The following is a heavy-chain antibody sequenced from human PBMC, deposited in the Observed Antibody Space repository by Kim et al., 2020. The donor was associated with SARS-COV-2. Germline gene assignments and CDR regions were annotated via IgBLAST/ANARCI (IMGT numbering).Heavy chain of an antibody. Sequence: ASVKVSCKVSGHTLIDLSMHWVRQAPGRGLEWMGGFDPEDGETIYAQKFQGRVTMTEDTSTDTAYMELSSLTSEDTAVYYCAAWSLLDCSSITCYASDIWGRGTMVIVSS. CDR2: FDPEDGET. CDR1: GHTLIDLS. D-gene: IGHD2-2*01. V-gene: IGHV1-24*01. CDR3: AAWSLLDCSSITCYASDI. J-gene: IGHJ3*02.